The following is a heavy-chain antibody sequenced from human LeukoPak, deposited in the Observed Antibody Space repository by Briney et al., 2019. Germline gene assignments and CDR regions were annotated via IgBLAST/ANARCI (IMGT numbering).Heavy chain of an antibody. CDR3: ARHSSSWYGWDNWFDP. CDR1: GYTFTGYY. D-gene: IGHD6-13*01. Sequence: GASVKVSCKASGYTFTGYYMHWVRQAPGQGLEWMGWINPNSGGTNYAQKFQGRVTMTRDTSISTAYMELSRLRSDDTAVYYCARHSSSWYGWDNWFDPWGQGTLVTVSS. V-gene: IGHV1-2*02. J-gene: IGHJ5*02. CDR2: INPNSGGT.